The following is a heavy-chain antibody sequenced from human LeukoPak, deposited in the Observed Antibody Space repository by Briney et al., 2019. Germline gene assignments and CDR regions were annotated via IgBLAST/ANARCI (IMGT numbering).Heavy chain of an antibody. CDR1: GFPLGTYG. CDR2: INRNGIST. Sequence: GGSLRLSCAASGFPLGTYGMTWVRQVPGKGLEWVSGINRNGISTLYADSVKGRFTISRDNAKNSLYLQMNSLRAEDTALYYCARGPSGYYYFEDWGQGTLVTVSS. V-gene: IGHV3-20*04. CDR3: ARGPSGYYYFED. J-gene: IGHJ4*02. D-gene: IGHD5-12*01.